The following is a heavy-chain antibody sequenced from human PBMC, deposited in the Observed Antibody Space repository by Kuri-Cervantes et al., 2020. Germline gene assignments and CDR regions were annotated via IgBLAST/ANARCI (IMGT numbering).Heavy chain of an antibody. V-gene: IGHV3-21*01. CDR3: ARDQPGHRY. D-gene: IGHD2-2*01. CDR2: ISSSSSYI. J-gene: IGHJ4*02. CDR1: GFTFSSYS. Sequence: LSLTCAASGFTFSSYSMNWVRQAPGKGLEWVSSISSSSSYIYYADSVKGRFTISRDNAKNSLYLQMNSLRAEDTAAYYCARDQPGHRYWGQGTLVTVSS.